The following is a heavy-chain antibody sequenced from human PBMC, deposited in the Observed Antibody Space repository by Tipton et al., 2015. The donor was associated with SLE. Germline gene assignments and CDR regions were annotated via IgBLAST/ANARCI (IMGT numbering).Heavy chain of an antibody. CDR3: ARASTSLFDY. Sequence: SLRLSCAASGFTFSSTWMHWVRQAPGRGVEWVARINSDGSSTRYADSVKGRFTFSRDNAKNTLYLEMNDLRAEDTAVYYCARASTSLFDYWGQGTLVTVSS. V-gene: IGHV3-74*01. D-gene: IGHD1-1*01. J-gene: IGHJ4*02. CDR1: GFTFSSTW. CDR2: INSDGSST.